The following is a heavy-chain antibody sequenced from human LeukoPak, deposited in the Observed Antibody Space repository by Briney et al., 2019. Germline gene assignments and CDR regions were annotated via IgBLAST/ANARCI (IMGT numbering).Heavy chain of an antibody. D-gene: IGHD3-3*01. Sequence: PSETLSLTCTVSGGSISSSSYYWGWIRQPPGKGLEWIGSIYYSGSTYYNPSLKSRVTISVDTSKDQFSLKLSSVTAADTAVYYCASLGVVNAYWGQGTLVTVSS. CDR2: IYYSGST. J-gene: IGHJ4*02. V-gene: IGHV4-39*01. CDR3: ASLGVVNAY. CDR1: GGSISSSSYY.